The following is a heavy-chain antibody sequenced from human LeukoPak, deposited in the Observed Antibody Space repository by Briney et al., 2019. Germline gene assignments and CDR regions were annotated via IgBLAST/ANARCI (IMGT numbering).Heavy chain of an antibody. CDR3: ARHLECSGGSCYPNLYYFDY. CDR1: GYSFTSYW. Sequence: LGESLKISCKGSGYSFTSYWIGWVRQMPGKGLEWMGIIYPGDSDTRYSPSFQGQVTISADKSISTAYLQWSSLKASDTAMYYCARHLECSGGSCYPNLYYFDYWGQGTLVTVSS. D-gene: IGHD2-15*01. V-gene: IGHV5-51*01. J-gene: IGHJ4*02. CDR2: IYPGDSDT.